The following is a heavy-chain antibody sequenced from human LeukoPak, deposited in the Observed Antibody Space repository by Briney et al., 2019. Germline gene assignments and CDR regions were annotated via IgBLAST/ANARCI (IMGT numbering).Heavy chain of an antibody. CDR2: RYYSSNWYS. V-gene: IGHV6-1*01. J-gene: IGHJ4*02. CDR3: ARVTAAGTGRDYFDF. Sequence: QTLSRACDLSGDSVSSNSVPWHWNRQSPSRCLEWLGRRYYSSNWYSDYAVSVSSRITISPDTSKNQFSLHLNSVTPDDTAVYFCARVTAAGTGRDYFDFWGQGTLVTVCS. D-gene: IGHD6-13*01. CDR1: GDSVSSNSVP.